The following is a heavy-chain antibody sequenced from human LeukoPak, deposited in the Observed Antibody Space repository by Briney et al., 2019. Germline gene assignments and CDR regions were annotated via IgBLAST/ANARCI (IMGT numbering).Heavy chain of an antibody. Sequence: GASVKVSCKASGGTFSSYAISWVRQAPGQGLEWMGGIIPIFGTANYAQKFQGRVTMTEDTSTDTAYMELSSLRSEDTAVYYCATDLVGYYDSSVTSNWGQGTLVTASS. CDR3: ATDLVGYYDSSVTSN. CDR2: IIPIFGTA. V-gene: IGHV1-69*06. CDR1: GGTFSSYA. J-gene: IGHJ4*02. D-gene: IGHD3-22*01.